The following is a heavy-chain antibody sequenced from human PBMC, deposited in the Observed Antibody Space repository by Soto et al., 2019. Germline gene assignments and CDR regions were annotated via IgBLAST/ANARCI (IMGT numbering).Heavy chain of an antibody. J-gene: IGHJ6*02. CDR2: IYPGDSDT. CDR3: ARTSAAGKYHYGMDV. V-gene: IGHV5-51*01. Sequence: GESLKISCKGSGYRFTSYWISWVRQMPGKGLEWMGIIYPGDSDTRYSPSFQGQVTISADKSISTAYLQWSSLKASDTAMYYCARTSAAGKYHYGMDVWGQGTTVTVSS. CDR1: GYRFTSYW. D-gene: IGHD6-13*01.